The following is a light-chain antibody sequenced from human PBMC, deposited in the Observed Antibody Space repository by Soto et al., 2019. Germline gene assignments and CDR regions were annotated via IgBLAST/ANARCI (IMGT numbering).Light chain of an antibody. CDR1: SSDVGGFNY. V-gene: IGLV2-14*01. J-gene: IGLJ1*01. Sequence: QSVLTQPASVSGPPGQSITISCTGTSSDVGGFNYVSWYQQHPGKAPKLLIYEVNIRPSGFSNRFSGSKSGNTASLTISGLQAEDDADYYCSSYPSTRTLVFGTGIKVA. CDR2: EVN. CDR3: SSYPSTRTLV.